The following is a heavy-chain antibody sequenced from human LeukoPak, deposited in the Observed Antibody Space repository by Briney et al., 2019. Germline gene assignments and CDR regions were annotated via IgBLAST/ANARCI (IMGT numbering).Heavy chain of an antibody. CDR1: GYTLTELS. D-gene: IGHD6-13*01. J-gene: IGHJ6*03. V-gene: IGHV1-24*01. CDR2: FDPEDGET. CDR3: ATDRGVAAAGTYYYYMDV. Sequence: ASVKVSCKVSGYTLTELSMHWVRQAPGKGLEWRGGFDPEDGETIYAQKFQGRVTMTEDTSTDTAYMELSSLRSEDTAVYYCATDRGVAAAGTYYYYMDVWGKGTTVTVSS.